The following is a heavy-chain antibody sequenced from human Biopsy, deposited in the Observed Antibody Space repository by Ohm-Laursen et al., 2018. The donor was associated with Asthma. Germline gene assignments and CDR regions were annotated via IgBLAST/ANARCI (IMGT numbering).Heavy chain of an antibody. D-gene: IGHD3-10*01. V-gene: IGHV1-18*01. Sequence: ASVKVSCKTSGYTLNSAGITWVRQAPGQGLEWMGWISVYNGNTEVAQKLQDRVTMITDTSTSTAYMELRSLRSDDTAVYFCARAVDYSHYYGIDVWGQGTTVTVS. CDR2: ISVYNGNT. CDR3: ARAVDYSHYYGIDV. CDR1: GYTLNSAG. J-gene: IGHJ6*02.